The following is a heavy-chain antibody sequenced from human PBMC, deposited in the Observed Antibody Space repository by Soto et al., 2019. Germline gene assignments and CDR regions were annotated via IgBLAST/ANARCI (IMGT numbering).Heavy chain of an antibody. J-gene: IGHJ6*04. CDR2: IYPGDSDT. CDR3: ATFLSTTSPDV. D-gene: IGHD2-2*01. V-gene: IGHV5-51*01. CDR1: GYSFTSYW. Sequence: PGESLKISCKGSGYSFTSYWIGWVRQMPGKGLEWMGIIYPGDSDTRYSPSFQGQVTISADKSISTAYLHLNSVTPEDTAVYYCATFLSTTSPDVWGEGTTVTVSS.